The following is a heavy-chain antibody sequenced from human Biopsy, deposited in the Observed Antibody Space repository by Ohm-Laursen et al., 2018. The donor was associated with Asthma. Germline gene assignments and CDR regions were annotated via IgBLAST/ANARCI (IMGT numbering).Heavy chain of an antibody. D-gene: IGHD2/OR15-2a*01. J-gene: IGHJ4*01. CDR3: AAGRTSLQGESPI. CDR1: GVALSGYT. CDR2: IVFASGAT. V-gene: IGHV1-58*01. Sequence: SVKVSCNASGVALSGYTFEWVRQARGLGLEWIAWIVFASGATNYAQNFQDRLTVTRDMSAGSVSMELRGLSSTDTAVYYCAAGRTSLQGESPIWGQGTLVSVSS.